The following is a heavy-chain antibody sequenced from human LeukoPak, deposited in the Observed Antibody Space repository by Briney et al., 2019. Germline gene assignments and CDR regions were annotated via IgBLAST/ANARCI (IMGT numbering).Heavy chain of an antibody. CDR2: ISSSGSTI. D-gene: IGHD2-2*01. Sequence: GGSLRLSCAASGFTFSSYEMNWVRQAPGKGLEWVSYISSSGSTIYYADSVKGRFTISRDNSKNTLYLPMNSLRAEDTAVYYCAKDWGYCSSTSCYGHDYWGQGTLVTVSS. CDR1: GFTFSSYE. J-gene: IGHJ4*02. CDR3: AKDWGYCSSTSCYGHDY. V-gene: IGHV3-48*03.